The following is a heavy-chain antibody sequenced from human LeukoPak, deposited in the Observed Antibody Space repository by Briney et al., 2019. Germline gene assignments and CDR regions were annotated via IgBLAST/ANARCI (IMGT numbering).Heavy chain of an antibody. CDR2: IFASGSG. CDR1: GVSIDTYY. CDR3: ARGRRDGYQLQGGSYYFDY. Sequence: SETLSLTCSVSGVSIDTYYWSWIRQPAGKGLEWIGRIFASGSGNYNPSLRGRVTMSVDTSRNQFSLQLTSVTAADTAVYYCARGRRDGYQLQGGSYYFDYWGQGTLVTVSS. D-gene: IGHD5-24*01. V-gene: IGHV4-4*07. J-gene: IGHJ4*02.